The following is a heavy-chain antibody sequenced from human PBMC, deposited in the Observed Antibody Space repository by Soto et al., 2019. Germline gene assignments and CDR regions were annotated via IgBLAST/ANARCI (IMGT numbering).Heavy chain of an antibody. CDR3: ARRPAAGLSAFDY. Sequence: QVQLQQWGAGLLKPSETLSLTCAVYGGSFRGYYWSWIRQPPGKGLEWIGEINHSGSTNYNPSLTCRVTISVAPYKNQYSLKLSTVTAADTAVYYCARRPAAGLSAFDYWDQETHVTVSS. D-gene: IGHD6-13*01. CDR2: INHSGST. V-gene: IGHV4-34*01. CDR1: GGSFRGYY. J-gene: IGHJ4*02.